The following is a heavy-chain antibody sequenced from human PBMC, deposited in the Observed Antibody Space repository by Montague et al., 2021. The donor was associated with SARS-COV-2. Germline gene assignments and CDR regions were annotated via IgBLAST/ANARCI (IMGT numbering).Heavy chain of an antibody. CDR3: ARDLLEIGGMDV. J-gene: IGHJ6*02. CDR1: GITVSRNY. CDR2: IYSGGST. Sequence: YRSLSWAASGITVSRNYMNWVRQAPGKGLEWVSLIYSGGSTYYADSVKGRFTISRDNSKNTLYLQMNSLRAEDTTVYYCARDLLEIGGMDVWGQGTTVTVSS. D-gene: IGHD1-1*01. V-gene: IGHV3-66*01.